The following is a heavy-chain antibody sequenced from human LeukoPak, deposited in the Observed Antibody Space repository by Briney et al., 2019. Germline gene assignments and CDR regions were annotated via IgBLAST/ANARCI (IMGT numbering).Heavy chain of an antibody. CDR2: INPNSGGT. V-gene: IGHV1-2*02. CDR3: AREWGKIDY. J-gene: IGHJ4*02. D-gene: IGHD1-26*01. CDR1: GYTFTSYY. Sequence: GASVTVSFKASGYTFTSYYMHWVRQAPGQGLEWMGWINPNSGGTNYSQKFQGRVTMTTDTSISTAYMEPSRLRSDDTAVYYCAREWGKIDYWGQGTLVTVSS.